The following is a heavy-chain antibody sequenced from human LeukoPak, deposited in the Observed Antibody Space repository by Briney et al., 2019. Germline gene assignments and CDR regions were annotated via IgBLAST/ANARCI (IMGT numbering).Heavy chain of an antibody. Sequence: SETLSLTCAVSGYSISSGYYWGWIRQPPGKGLEWIGSIYHSGSTYYNPSLKSRVTISVDTSKNQSSLKLNSVTAADTAVYYCARDRGSYYYFDYWGQGTLVTVSS. D-gene: IGHD3-10*01. V-gene: IGHV4-38-2*02. CDR3: ARDRGSYYYFDY. J-gene: IGHJ4*02. CDR2: IYHSGST. CDR1: GYSISSGYY.